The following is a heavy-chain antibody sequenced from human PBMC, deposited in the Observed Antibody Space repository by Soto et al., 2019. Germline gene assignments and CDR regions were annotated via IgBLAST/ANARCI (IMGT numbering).Heavy chain of an antibody. CDR3: ARGPTYSGSYYYGMDV. J-gene: IGHJ6*02. D-gene: IGHD1-26*01. CDR1: GGSFSGYY. Sequence: QVQLQQWGAGLLKPSETLSLTCAVYGGSFSGYYWSWIRQPPGKGLEWIGEINHSGSTNYNPSLKSRVTIAXXTXKXXFSLKLSSVTAADTAVYYCARGPTYSGSYYYGMDVWGQGTTVTVSS. CDR2: INHSGST. V-gene: IGHV4-34*01.